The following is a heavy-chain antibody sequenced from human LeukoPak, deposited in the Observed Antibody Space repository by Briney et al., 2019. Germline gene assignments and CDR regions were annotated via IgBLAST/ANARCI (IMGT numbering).Heavy chain of an antibody. J-gene: IGHJ4*02. CDR2: IIPIFGTA. V-gene: IGHV1-69*05. D-gene: IGHD1-26*01. Sequence: SVKVSCKASGGTFSSYAISWVRQAPGQGLEWMGGIIPIFGTANYAQKFQGRVTITTDESTSTAYMELSSLRSEDTAVYYCAADSGSSITLDYWGQGTLVTVSS. CDR3: AADSGSSITLDY. CDR1: GGTFSSYA.